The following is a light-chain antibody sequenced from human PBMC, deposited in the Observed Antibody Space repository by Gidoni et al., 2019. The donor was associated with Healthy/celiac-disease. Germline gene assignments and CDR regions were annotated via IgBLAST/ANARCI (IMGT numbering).Light chain of an antibody. CDR3: QQYYSTPRT. V-gene: IGKV4-1*01. Sequence: DSVMTQSPDSLAVSLGERATINCKSSQSVLYSSNNKNYLAWYQQKPGQPPQLLIYWASTRESGVPDRFSGSGSGTDFTLTISSLQAEDVAVYYCQQYYSTPRTFGGGTKVEIK. CDR2: WAS. J-gene: IGKJ4*01. CDR1: QSVLYSSNNKNY.